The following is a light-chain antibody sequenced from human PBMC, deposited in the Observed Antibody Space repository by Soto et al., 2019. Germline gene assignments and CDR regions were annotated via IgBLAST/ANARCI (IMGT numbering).Light chain of an antibody. CDR3: QQYGSSPGLT. CDR1: QSFSSSY. V-gene: IGKV3-20*01. J-gene: IGKJ4*02. Sequence: EIVLTQSPGTLSLSPGERATLYCRASQSFSSSYLAWYQQKPGQAPRLLIYGASSRATGIPDRFSGSGSGTDFTLTISRLEPEDFAVYYCQQYGSSPGLTFGGGTKVDIK. CDR2: GAS.